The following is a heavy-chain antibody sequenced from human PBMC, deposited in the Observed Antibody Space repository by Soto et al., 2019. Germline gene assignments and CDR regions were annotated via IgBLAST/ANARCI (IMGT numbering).Heavy chain of an antibody. D-gene: IGHD4-4*01. CDR1: GGSVSSGSYY. CDR2: MSHSGRT. CDR3: AGVERGTTTTVVDAFDI. J-gene: IGHJ3*02. Sequence: QVQLQQWGAGLLKPSETLSLTCAVYGGSVSSGSYYWSWIRQPPGKGLEWIGEMSHSGRTHFNPSLMSRVTISVDTSKNLCSLKMSVVTAADTALYYCAGVERGTTTTVVDAFDIWGPGTMVTVSS. V-gene: IGHV4-34*01.